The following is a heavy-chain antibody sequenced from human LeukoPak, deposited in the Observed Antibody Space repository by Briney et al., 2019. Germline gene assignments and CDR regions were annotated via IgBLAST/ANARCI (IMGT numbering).Heavy chain of an antibody. Sequence: PGRSLRLSCAASGFXFSSYAIHWVRQAPGKGLEWVAVISYDGSNKYYADSVKGRFTISRDNSKNTLYLQMNSLRAEDTAVYYCARDRGSYDSSGYDAFDIWGQGTMVTVSS. CDR2: ISYDGSNK. CDR3: ARDRGSYDSSGYDAFDI. V-gene: IGHV3-30-3*01. D-gene: IGHD3-22*01. J-gene: IGHJ3*02. CDR1: GFXFSSYA.